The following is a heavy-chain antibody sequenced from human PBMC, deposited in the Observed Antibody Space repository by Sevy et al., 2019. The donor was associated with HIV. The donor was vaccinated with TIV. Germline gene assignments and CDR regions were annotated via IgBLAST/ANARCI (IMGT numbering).Heavy chain of an antibody. CDR1: GGSISSYY. CDR2: IYYSGST. Sequence: SETLSLTCTVSGGSISSYYWSWIRQPPGKGLEWIGYIYYSGSTNYNPSLKSRVTISVDTSKNKFSLKLSSVTAADTAVYYCARDGGGYDSSGYYAYWGQGTLVTVSS. CDR3: ARDGGGYDSSGYYAY. J-gene: IGHJ4*02. V-gene: IGHV4-59*01. D-gene: IGHD3-22*01.